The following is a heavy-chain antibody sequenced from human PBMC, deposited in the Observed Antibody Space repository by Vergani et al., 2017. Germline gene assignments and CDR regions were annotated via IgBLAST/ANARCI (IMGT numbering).Heavy chain of an antibody. V-gene: IGHV4-59*01. J-gene: IGHJ4*02. Sequence: QVQLQESGPGLVKPSETLSLTCTVSGGSISSYYWSWIRQPPGKGLEWIGYIYYSGSTNYNTSLKSRVTISVDTSKNQFSLKLSSVTAADTAVYYCANVEIATMALDYWGQGTLVTVSS. D-gene: IGHD5-24*01. CDR2: IYYSGST. CDR1: GGSISSYY. CDR3: ANVEIATMALDY.